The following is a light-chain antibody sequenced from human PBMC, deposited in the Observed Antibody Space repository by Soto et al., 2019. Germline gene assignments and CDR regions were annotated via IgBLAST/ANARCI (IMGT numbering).Light chain of an antibody. CDR1: SSDAGGYNY. Sequence: LTQPRSASGSPGQSITISCTGTSSDAGGYNYVSWYQQHPAKAPKLIIFDVSKRPSGVPNRFSGSKSGNTASLTISGLRAEDEADYYCCSYVGRNTYVFGTGTKVTVL. CDR3: CSYVGRNTYV. CDR2: DVS. V-gene: IGLV2-11*01. J-gene: IGLJ1*01.